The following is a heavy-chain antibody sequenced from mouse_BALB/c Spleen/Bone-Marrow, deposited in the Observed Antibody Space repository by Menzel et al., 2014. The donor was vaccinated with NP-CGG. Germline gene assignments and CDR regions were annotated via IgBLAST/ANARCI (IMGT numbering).Heavy chain of an antibody. J-gene: IGHJ4*01. Sequence: QVQLKDSGPGLVQPSRSLSITCTVSGFSLTTYGVHWVRQSPGKGLEWLGVIWSGGSTDYNAAFISRLSITKDNSKSQVFFKMNSLQANDTAIYYCARNLYYGSSLYAMDYWGQGTSVTVSS. CDR1: GFSLTTYG. D-gene: IGHD1-1*01. V-gene: IGHV2-2*02. CDR3: ARNLYYGSSLYAMDY. CDR2: IWSGGST.